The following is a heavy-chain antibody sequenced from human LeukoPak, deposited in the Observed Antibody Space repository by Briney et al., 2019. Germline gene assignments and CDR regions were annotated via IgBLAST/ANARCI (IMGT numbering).Heavy chain of an antibody. CDR1: GFTFSSYG. CDR3: AKDRSMGYSGSSNFDY. CDR2: LSSGGHVN. Sequence: GGSLKLSCAASGFTFSSYGMHWVRQAPGKGLEWVAVLSSGGHVNYYADSVKGRFTISRDNSKNTLYLQMNSLRAEDTAVYYCAKDRSMGYSGSSNFDYWGQGTLVTVSS. V-gene: IGHV3-30*18. D-gene: IGHD1-26*01. J-gene: IGHJ4*02.